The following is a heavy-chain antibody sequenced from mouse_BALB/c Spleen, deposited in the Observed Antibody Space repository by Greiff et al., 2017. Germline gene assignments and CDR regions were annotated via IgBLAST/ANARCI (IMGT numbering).Heavy chain of an antibody. CDR3: ARGGYYGSNWYFDV. D-gene: IGHD1-1*01. V-gene: IGHV1-14*01. CDR2: INPYNDGT. CDR1: GYTFTSYV. Sequence: LQQSGPELVKPGASVKMSCKASGYTFTSYVMHWVKQKPGQGLEWIGYINPYNDGTKYNEKFKGKATLTSDKSSSTAYMELSSLTSEDSAVYYCARGGYYGSNWYFDVWGAGTTVTVSS. J-gene: IGHJ1*01.